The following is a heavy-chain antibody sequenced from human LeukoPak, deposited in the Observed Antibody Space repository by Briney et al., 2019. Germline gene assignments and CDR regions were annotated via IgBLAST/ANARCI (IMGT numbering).Heavy chain of an antibody. CDR1: GFTFSTYV. D-gene: IGHD3-10*01. CDR3: AKSPLLGATVRGVIIRPDY. J-gene: IGHJ4*02. Sequence: PGGSLRLSCAASGFTFSTYVMSWVRQAPGKGLEWVSTISGSGSSTYYADSVKGRFAISRDNSENRLFLLMNSLRAEDTAVYYCAKSPLLGATVRGVIIRPDYWGQGTLVTVSS. CDR2: ISGSGSST. V-gene: IGHV3-23*01.